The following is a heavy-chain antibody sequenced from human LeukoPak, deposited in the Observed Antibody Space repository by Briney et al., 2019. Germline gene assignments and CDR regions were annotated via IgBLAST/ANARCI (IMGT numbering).Heavy chain of an antibody. CDR2: IKQDGSEK. Sequence: GGSLRLSCAASGFTFSTYWMTWVRQAPGKGLEWVANIKQDGSEKFYVDSVKGRFTISRDSAKNSLYLQMNSLRAEDTAVYYCAELGITMIGGVWGKGTTVTISS. D-gene: IGHD3-10*02. CDR1: GFTFSTYW. CDR3: AELGITMIGGV. V-gene: IGHV3-7*01. J-gene: IGHJ6*04.